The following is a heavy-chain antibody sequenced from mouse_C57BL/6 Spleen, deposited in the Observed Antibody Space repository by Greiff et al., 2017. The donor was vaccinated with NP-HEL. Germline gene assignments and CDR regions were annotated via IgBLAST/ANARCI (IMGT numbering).Heavy chain of an antibody. CDR1: GYTFTSYW. V-gene: IGHV1-61*01. Sequence: QVQLKQPGAELVRPGSSVKLSCKASGYTFTSYWMDWVKQRPGQGLEWIGNIYPSDSETHYNQKFKDKATLTVDKSSSTAYMQLSSLTSEDSAVYYCARLSWDERRFAYWGQGTLVTVSA. D-gene: IGHD4-1*01. J-gene: IGHJ3*01. CDR2: IYPSDSET. CDR3: ARLSWDERRFAY.